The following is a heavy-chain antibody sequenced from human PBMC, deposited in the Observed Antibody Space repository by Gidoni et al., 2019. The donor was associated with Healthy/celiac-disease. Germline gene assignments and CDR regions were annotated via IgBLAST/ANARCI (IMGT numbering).Heavy chain of an antibody. CDR3: ARGISSSGFDY. CDR2: IIPICGTD. D-gene: IGHD6-6*01. CDR1: GGTFSNYA. Sequence: QVQLVQSGAEVKKPGSSVQVLCKASGGTFSNYAISWVRQAPGQGLEWMGGIIPICGTDNDAQKFQGRVTITADESTSTAYMELSSLRSEDTAVYYCARGISSSGFDYWGQGTLVTVSS. V-gene: IGHV1-69*01. J-gene: IGHJ4*02.